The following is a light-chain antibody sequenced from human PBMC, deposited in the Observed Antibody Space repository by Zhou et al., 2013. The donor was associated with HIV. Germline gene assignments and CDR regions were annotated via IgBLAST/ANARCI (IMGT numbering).Light chain of an antibody. J-gene: IGKJ2*01. CDR2: GAS. Sequence: EIVLTQSPGTVSLSPGERATLSCRASQSITRSFLAWYQQKPSQAPRLLIYGASSRATGIPDRFSGSGSGTDFTLTITRLEPEDFAVYFCQHYNSWPTTFGPGDQAGDQT. CDR1: QSITRSF. CDR3: QHYNSWPTT. V-gene: IGKV3-20*01.